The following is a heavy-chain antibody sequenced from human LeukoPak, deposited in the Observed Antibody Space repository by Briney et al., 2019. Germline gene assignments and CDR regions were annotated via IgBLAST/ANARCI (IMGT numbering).Heavy chain of an antibody. Sequence: ASVKVSCKASGYTSTSYGTSWVRQAPGQGLEWMGWISAYNGNTNYAQKLQGRVTMTTDTSTSTAYMELRSLRSDDTAVYYCVRGIAAAGVDYWGQGTLVTVSS. CDR1: GYTSTSYG. CDR3: VRGIAAAGVDY. V-gene: IGHV1-18*01. D-gene: IGHD6-13*01. J-gene: IGHJ4*02. CDR2: ISAYNGNT.